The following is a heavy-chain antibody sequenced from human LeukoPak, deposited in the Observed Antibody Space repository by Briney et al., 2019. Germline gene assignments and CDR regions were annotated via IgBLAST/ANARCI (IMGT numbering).Heavy chain of an antibody. CDR2: IHSSSGSI. CDR3: ARDLAWDAFDI. Sequence: GGSLRLSCAASGFNFTNYNMNWVRQAPGKGLEWVSSIHSSSGSIYYADSLKGRFTISRDNAKNSLYLQMNSLRAEDTAVYYCARDLAWDAFDIWGEGTMVAVSS. J-gene: IGHJ3*02. CDR1: GFNFTNYN. V-gene: IGHV3-21*01.